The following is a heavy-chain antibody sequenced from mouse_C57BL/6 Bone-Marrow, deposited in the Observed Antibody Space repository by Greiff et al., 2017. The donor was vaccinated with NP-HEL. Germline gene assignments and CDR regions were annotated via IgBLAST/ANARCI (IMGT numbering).Heavy chain of an antibody. CDR3: ARFYYYGSSPYYYAMDY. CDR2: ILPSIVRT. CDR1: DSEVFPIAY. V-gene: IGHV15-2*01. J-gene: IGHJ4*01. Sequence: QVQLQQSGSELRSPGSSVKLSCKDFDSEVFPIAYMSWVRQKPGHGFEWIGGILPSIVRTIYGEKFEDKATLDANTLSNTAYLELNSLTSEDSAIYYDARFYYYGSSPYYYAMDYGGQGTAATVSS. D-gene: IGHD1-1*01.